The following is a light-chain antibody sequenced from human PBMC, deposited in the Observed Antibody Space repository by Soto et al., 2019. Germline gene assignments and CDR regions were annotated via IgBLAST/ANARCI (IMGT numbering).Light chain of an antibody. CDR1: QSISSW. V-gene: IGKV1-5*03. CDR2: KAS. CDR3: QQSFSAPWM. J-gene: IGKJ1*01. Sequence: DIQMTQSPSTLSASVGDRVTITCRASQSISSWLAWYQQKPGKAPKLLIYKASSLQGGVPSRFSGSGSGTDFTLTISSLQPEDFATYYCQQSFSAPWMFXQGTKVDIK.